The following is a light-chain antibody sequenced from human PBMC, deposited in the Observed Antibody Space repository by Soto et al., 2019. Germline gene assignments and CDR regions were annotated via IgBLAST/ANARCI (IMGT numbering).Light chain of an antibody. CDR1: QSVSSN. CDR3: KQYNNWPRAT. V-gene: IGKV3-15*01. CDR2: GAS. Sequence: EIGLTQSPGSLCLWPGEGANLXCRASQSVSSNYLAWYQQKPGQAPRLLXXGASTRATGIQARLSGSGSGKEFTLNISSLQSEDFGVYYCKQYNNWPRATFGGGTKVDIK. J-gene: IGKJ4*01.